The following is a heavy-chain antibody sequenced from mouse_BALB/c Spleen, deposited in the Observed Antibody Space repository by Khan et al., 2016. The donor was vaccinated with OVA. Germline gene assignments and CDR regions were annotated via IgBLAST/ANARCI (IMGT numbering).Heavy chain of an antibody. J-gene: IGHJ2*01. CDR1: GFTFSGFG. CDR2: ISSGSSTI. V-gene: IGHV5-17*02. Sequence: EVELVESGGGLVQPGGSRKLSCAASGFTFSGFGMHWVRQAPEKGLEWVAYISSGSSTIYYADTVKGRFTISRDNPKNTLFLQMTSLRSEDTAMYFCARTGYYDFDDWGQGTTLTVSS. CDR3: ARTGYYDFDD. D-gene: IGHD2-3*01.